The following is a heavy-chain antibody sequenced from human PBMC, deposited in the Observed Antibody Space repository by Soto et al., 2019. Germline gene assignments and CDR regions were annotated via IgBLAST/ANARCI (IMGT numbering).Heavy chain of an antibody. D-gene: IGHD2-8*02. V-gene: IGHV1-46*01. J-gene: IGHJ4*02. Sequence: QVQLLQSGAEVKKPGASVKVSCKASGYSFTNYYLHWVRQAPGQGLEWMGIINPSSGGTTNAQKFQDRVTMTRETSTSTVYMELSSLRSEDTAIYFCARSGGGVIDYWGQGTLVTVSS. CDR2: INPSSGGT. CDR1: GYSFTNYY. CDR3: ARSGGGVIDY.